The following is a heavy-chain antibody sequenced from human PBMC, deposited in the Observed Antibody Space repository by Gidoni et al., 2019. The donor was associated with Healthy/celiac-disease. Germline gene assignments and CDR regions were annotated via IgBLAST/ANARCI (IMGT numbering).Heavy chain of an antibody. D-gene: IGHD5-18*01. J-gene: IGHJ4*02. Sequence: EVQLAQFGAGVKKPGASRQNDCQGSDYSFTSYWIDWVRQMPGKGLEWMGIIYPGDSDTRYSPSFQGQVTISADKSISTAYLQWSSLKASDTAMYYCARGIHLWLFDYWGQGTLVTVSS. CDR2: IYPGDSDT. CDR1: DYSFTSYW. CDR3: ARGIHLWLFDY. V-gene: IGHV5-51*01.